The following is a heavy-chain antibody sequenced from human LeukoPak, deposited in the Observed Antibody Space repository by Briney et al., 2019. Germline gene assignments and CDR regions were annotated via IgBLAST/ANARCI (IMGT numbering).Heavy chain of an antibody. CDR1: GFTFNYYT. Sequence: GGSLRLSCAASGFTFNYYTMDWVRQAPGKGLEWVSSISSSSTNIHYADSVKGRFTISRDNAKNSLYLQMDSLRAEDTALYFCVRCHYDLYAFFDYWGQGTLVTVSS. CDR2: ISSSSTNI. J-gene: IGHJ4*02. D-gene: IGHD3-22*01. V-gene: IGHV3-21*01. CDR3: VRCHYDLYAFFDY.